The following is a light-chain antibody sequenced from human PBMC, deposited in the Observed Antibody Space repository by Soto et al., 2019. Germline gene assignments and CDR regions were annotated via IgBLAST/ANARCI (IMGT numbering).Light chain of an antibody. CDR1: QTVSRW. Sequence: DIQMTQSPSTLSGSVGDRVTITCRASQTVSRWFAWYHQKPWKAPKLLIYKASTLKSGVPSRFSGSGSGTEFTLTISSLQPDDFATDYCQHYNSYSEAFGQGTKVDIK. V-gene: IGKV1-5*03. J-gene: IGKJ1*01. CDR2: KAS. CDR3: QHYNSYSEA.